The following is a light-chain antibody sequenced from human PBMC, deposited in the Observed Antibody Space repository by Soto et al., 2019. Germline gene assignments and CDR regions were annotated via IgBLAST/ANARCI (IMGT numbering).Light chain of an antibody. CDR1: QSVSSSY. J-gene: IGKJ3*01. CDR2: GAS. Sequence: EIVLTQSPGTLSLSPGERATLSCRASQSVSSSYLAWYQQKPGQAPRLLIYGASSRATGIPDRFSGSGSGTDFTLTISRLEPEDVAVYYCQQYCSSLWTFGPETKVDIK. CDR3: QQYCSSLWT. V-gene: IGKV3-20*01.